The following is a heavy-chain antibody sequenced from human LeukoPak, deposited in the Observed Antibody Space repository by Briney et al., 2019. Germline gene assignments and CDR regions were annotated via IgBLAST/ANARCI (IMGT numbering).Heavy chain of an antibody. CDR2: IRSKAYGGTT. Sequence: GGSLRLSCTASGFTFGDYAMSWVRQAPGKGLEWVGFIRSKAYGGTTEYAASVKGRFTISRDDSKSIAYLQMNSLKTEDTAVYYCTRGGYYFDYWGQGTLVTVSS. CDR3: TRGGYYFDY. J-gene: IGHJ4*02. V-gene: IGHV3-49*04. CDR1: GFTFGDYA.